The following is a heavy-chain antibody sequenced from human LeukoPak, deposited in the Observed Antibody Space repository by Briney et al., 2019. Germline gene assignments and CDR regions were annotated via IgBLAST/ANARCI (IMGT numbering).Heavy chain of an antibody. CDR3: AKDRGRYYDIPTYAFDI. CDR1: GFTFSSYG. Sequence: GRSLRLSCAASGFTFSSYGMHWVRQAPGKGLEWVAVISYDGSNKYYADSVKGRFTISRDNSKNTLYLQMNSLRAEDTAVYCCAKDRGRYYDIPTYAFDIWGQGTMVTVSS. V-gene: IGHV3-30*18. D-gene: IGHD3-9*01. CDR2: ISYDGSNK. J-gene: IGHJ3*02.